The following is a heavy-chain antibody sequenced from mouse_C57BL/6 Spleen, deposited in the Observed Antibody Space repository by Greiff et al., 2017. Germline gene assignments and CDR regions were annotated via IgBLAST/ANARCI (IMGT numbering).Heavy chain of an antibody. CDR3: ARRYYGSRLYCDY. V-gene: IGHV1-26*01. Sequence: EVQLQQSGPELVKPGASVKISCKASGYTFTDYYMNWVKQSHGKSLEWIGDINPNNGGTSYNQKFKGKATLTVDKSSSTAYMELRSLTSEDSAVYYCARRYYGSRLYCDYWGQGTTLTVSS. CDR1: GYTFTDYY. D-gene: IGHD1-1*01. J-gene: IGHJ2*01. CDR2: INPNNGGT.